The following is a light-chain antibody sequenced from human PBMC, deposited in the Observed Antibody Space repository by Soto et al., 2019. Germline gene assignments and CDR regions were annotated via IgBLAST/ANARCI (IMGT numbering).Light chain of an antibody. Sequence: IQLTQYPSSLYASVGDRVTITCRASQAIRTALGWYQQKPGKVPKLLIYAASSLQSGVPSRFSGSGSGTDFTLTISSLQPEDFATYYCLQDYNYLLTFGGGAKVDVK. J-gene: IGKJ4*01. CDR3: LQDYNYLLT. V-gene: IGKV1-6*01. CDR1: QAIRTA. CDR2: AAS.